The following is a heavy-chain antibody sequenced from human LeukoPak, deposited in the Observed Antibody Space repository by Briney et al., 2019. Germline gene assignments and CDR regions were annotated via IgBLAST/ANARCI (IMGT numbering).Heavy chain of an antibody. V-gene: IGHV1-18*01. CDR1: GYPFTTYG. D-gene: IGHD5-24*01. Sequence: ASVKVSCKASGYPFTTYGFIWVRQAPGLGLEWMGWISANSGDTKYGQSFQGRVTMTTDTTTETAYMELRSLRFDDTAIYYCARVRNGYNTSPAWADFQYYHHIDVWGKGTSVIVSS. CDR3: ARVRNGYNTSPAWADFQYYHHIDV. CDR2: ISANSGDT. J-gene: IGHJ6*03.